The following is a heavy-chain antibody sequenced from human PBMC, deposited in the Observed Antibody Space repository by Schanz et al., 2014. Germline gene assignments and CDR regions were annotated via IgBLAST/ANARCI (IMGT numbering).Heavy chain of an antibody. CDR1: GGSFSGYY. CDR3: ARLYCSTPGCYVSPNGFAKDY. V-gene: IGHV4-34*01. Sequence: QVQLQQWGAGLLKPSETLSLTCAVSGGSFSGYYWSWIRQPPDTGLEWIGEINQSGDTNYNPSLKSRFTISVDTPNNQFPLKLRSVTAADTAVYYCARLYCSTPGCYVSPNGFAKDYWGQGTLVTVSS. CDR2: INQSGDT. J-gene: IGHJ4*02. D-gene: IGHD2-2*01.